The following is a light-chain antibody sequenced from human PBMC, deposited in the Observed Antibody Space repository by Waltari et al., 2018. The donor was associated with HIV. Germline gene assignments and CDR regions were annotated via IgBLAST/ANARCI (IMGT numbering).Light chain of an antibody. V-gene: IGLV3-25*03. Sequence: SYELTQPPSVSVSPGQTARIPGSGDVLAKQYAYWYQQKPCQAPVLVIYKDTERPSGIPERFSGSSSGTTVTLTISGVQPDDEADYYCQSADTSYTSRVFGIGTKVTVL. CDR2: KDT. CDR3: QSADTSYTSRV. CDR1: VLAKQY. J-gene: IGLJ1*01.